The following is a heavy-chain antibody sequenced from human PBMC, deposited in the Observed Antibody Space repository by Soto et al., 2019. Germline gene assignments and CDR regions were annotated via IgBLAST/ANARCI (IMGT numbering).Heavy chain of an antibody. D-gene: IGHD2-21*01. V-gene: IGHV3-7*01. CDR2: IKQDGSEK. Sequence: EGQLEESGGALVQPGGSLRLSCAASGFSFSSYWMNWVRQAPGKGLEWVANIKQDGSEKHFVDSVKGRFTISRDNAKNSVYLQMNSLRAEDTAVYYCVGDSGWYFGLWGRGTLVTVSS. CDR3: VGDSGWYFGL. CDR1: GFSFSSYW. J-gene: IGHJ2*01.